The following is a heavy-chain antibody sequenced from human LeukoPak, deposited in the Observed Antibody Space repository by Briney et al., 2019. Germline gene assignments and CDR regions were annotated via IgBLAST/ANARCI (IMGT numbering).Heavy chain of an antibody. D-gene: IGHD6-19*01. J-gene: IGHJ5*02. CDR2: IYFSGST. Sequence: SETLPLTCNVSGGSISSSIYYWGWVRQPPGKGLEWIGNIYFSGSTYYNPSLKSRVTISVDTSRNQFSLNLTSVTAADTAVYYCARLPYTSGWLYNWFDPWGQGTLVTVSS. V-gene: IGHV4-39*01. CDR3: ARLPYTSGWLYNWFDP. CDR1: GGSISSSIYY.